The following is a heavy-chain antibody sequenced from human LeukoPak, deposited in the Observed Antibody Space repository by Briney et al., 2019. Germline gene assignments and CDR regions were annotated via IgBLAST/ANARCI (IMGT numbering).Heavy chain of an antibody. Sequence: ASVKVSCTASGYTFTSYGISWVRQAPGHGLEWMGWISAYNGNTNYAQKLQGRVTMTTDTSTSTAYMELRSLRSDDTAVYYCAREFYCSGGSCYSNYYYYYGMDVWGQGTTVTVSS. V-gene: IGHV1-18*01. CDR1: GYTFTSYG. J-gene: IGHJ6*02. CDR3: AREFYCSGGSCYSNYYYYYGMDV. D-gene: IGHD2-15*01. CDR2: ISAYNGNT.